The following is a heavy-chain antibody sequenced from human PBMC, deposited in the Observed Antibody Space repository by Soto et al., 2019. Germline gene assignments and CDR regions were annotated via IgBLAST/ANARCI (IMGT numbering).Heavy chain of an antibody. CDR3: AKSGPYGSETSRVDY. CDR2: ISYDGSDK. Sequence: QVQLVESGGGVVQPGRSLRLSCAASGFTFSSYGMHWVRQAPGKGLEWVAVISYDGSDKYYADSVKGRFTISRDNSKNTLYLQMNSLRAEDTAVYYSAKSGPYGSETSRVDYRGQGTLVTVSS. J-gene: IGHJ4*02. D-gene: IGHD3-10*01. CDR1: GFTFSSYG. V-gene: IGHV3-30*18.